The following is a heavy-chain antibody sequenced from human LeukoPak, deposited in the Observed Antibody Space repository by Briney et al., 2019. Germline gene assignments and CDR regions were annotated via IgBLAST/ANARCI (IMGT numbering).Heavy chain of an antibody. D-gene: IGHD3-9*01. Sequence: SETLSLTCTVSGGSLSSYSWSWXXQPAGKGLEWIGRIYTSGSTSYNPSLTSRVSMPLDTSKKQISLKLSSVTAADTAXXYCARETLTFPDFWGQGTLVTVSS. J-gene: IGHJ4*02. CDR3: ARETLTFPDF. CDR1: GGSLSSYS. V-gene: IGHV4-4*07. CDR2: IYTSGST.